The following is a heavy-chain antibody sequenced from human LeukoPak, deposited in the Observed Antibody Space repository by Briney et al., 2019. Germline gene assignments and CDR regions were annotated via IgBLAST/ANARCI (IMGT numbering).Heavy chain of an antibody. CDR1: GFTFRSYA. CDR2: ISYDGSNK. Sequence: GGSLRLSCAASGFTFRSYAMHWVPKAPGKGLEWVAVISYDGSNKYYADSVKGRFTISRDNSKNTLYLQMNSLRAEDTAVYYCARDRATGTTAYYYGMDVWGQGTTVTVSS. CDR3: ARDRATGTTAYYYGMDV. J-gene: IGHJ6*02. V-gene: IGHV3-30-3*01. D-gene: IGHD1-1*01.